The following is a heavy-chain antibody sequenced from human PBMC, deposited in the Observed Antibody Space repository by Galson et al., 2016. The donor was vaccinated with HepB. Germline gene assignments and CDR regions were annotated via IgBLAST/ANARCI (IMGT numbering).Heavy chain of an antibody. CDR2: INTFGNT. CDR1: GFTFNSYA. J-gene: IGHJ4*02. Sequence: SLRLSCAASGFTFNSYAMGWVRQAPGKGLDWVSSINTFGNTNYADSVKGRFTISRDNFKSTLYLELNSLRADDTAVYHCAKERPTTSTTFGYDFDNWGQGTLVTVSS. D-gene: IGHD3-10*02. CDR3: AKERPTTSTTFGYDFDN. V-gene: IGHV3-23*01.